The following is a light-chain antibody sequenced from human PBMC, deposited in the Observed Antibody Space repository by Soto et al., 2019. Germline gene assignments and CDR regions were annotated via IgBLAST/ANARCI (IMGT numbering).Light chain of an antibody. CDR1: QSVSSSY. CDR2: GAS. J-gene: IGKJ5*01. V-gene: IGKV3-20*01. Sequence: EIVLTQSPGTLSLSPGERAALSCRAGQSVSSSYLAWYQQKPGQAPRLLIYGASSRATGIPDRFSGSGSGTDFTLTISRLEPEDFAVYYCQQYGSSPPITFGQGTRLDIK. CDR3: QQYGSSPPIT.